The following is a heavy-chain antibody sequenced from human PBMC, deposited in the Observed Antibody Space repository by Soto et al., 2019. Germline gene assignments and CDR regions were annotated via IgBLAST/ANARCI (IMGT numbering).Heavy chain of an antibody. CDR3: AKRQRGDGFAVDF. V-gene: IGHV3-23*01. CDR2: ISSNGGST. J-gene: IGHJ4*02. Sequence: EVQLLESGGGLVQPGQSLRLSCVASGFTFTTFGMIWVRQAPGKGLEWVSGISSNGGSTYYADSVEGRFTISRDNSKNTLYLQLSSLRVEDTALFYCAKRQRGDGFAVDFWGRGTLVTVSS. CDR1: GFTFTTFG. D-gene: IGHD3-10*01.